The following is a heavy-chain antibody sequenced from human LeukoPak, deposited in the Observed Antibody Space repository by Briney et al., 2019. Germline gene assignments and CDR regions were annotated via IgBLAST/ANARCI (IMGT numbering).Heavy chain of an antibody. CDR3: ARSPGEWEPMYYFDY. CDR1: GFTFSSYS. V-gene: IGHV3-21*01. Sequence: TGGSLRLSCSASGFTFSSYSMNWVRQAPGKGLEWVSSISSSSYIYYADSAKGRSTISIDNAKNSLYLHMNSLRAEDTAVYYCARSPGEWEPMYYFDYWGQGTLVTVSS. J-gene: IGHJ4*02. CDR2: ISSSSYI. D-gene: IGHD1-26*01.